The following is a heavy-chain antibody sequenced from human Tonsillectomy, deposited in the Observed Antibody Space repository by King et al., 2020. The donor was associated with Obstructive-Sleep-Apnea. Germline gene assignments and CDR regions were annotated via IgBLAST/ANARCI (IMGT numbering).Heavy chain of an antibody. CDR2: IRTKFFGGTT. CDR3: RRGMDDYVLGSYYY. V-gene: IGHV3-49*03. CDR1: GFTFGDYG. D-gene: IGHD3-16*01. J-gene: IGHJ4*02. Sequence: QLVQSGGGLVQPGRSLRLSCTASGFTFGDYGMSWFRQAPGKGLEWVAFIRTKFFGGTTEYAASVKGRFTISSDDSKSIAYLQMNSLKTEDTAVYYCRRGMDDYVLGSYYYWGQGTLVTVSS.